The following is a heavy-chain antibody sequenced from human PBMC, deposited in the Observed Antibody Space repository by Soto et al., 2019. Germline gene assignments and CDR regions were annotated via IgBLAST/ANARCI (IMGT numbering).Heavy chain of an antibody. D-gene: IGHD4-17*01. V-gene: IGHV4-4*02. CDR2: IYHSGST. Sequence: SETLSLTCAVSGDSISSSNWWTWVRQPPGKGLEWIGEIYHSGSTNYNPSLKSRVTISVDKSKNQFSLKLSSVTAADTAVYYCARDCDDYGDSKTYYYYGMDVWGQGTTVTVSS. CDR3: ARDCDDYGDSKTYYYYGMDV. J-gene: IGHJ6*02. CDR1: GDSISSSNW.